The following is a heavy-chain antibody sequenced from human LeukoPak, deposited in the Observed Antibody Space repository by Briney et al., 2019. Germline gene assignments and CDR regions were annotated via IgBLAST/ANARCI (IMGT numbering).Heavy chain of an antibody. CDR2: IYYSGST. J-gene: IGHJ2*01. Sequence: SETLSLTCTVSGGSISSYYWSWIRQPPGKGLEWIGYIYYSGSTNYNPSLKSRVTISVDTSKDQFSLKLSSVTAADTAVYYCASFMMRSYGSALVFDLWGRGTLVTVSS. CDR1: GGSISSYY. CDR3: ASFMMRSYGSALVFDL. D-gene: IGHD3-10*01. V-gene: IGHV4-59*01.